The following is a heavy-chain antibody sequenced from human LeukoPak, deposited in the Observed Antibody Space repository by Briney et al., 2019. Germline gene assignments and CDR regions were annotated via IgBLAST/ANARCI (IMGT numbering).Heavy chain of an antibody. CDR2: ISSSSSYI. CDR3: AGGFYYDDTGYYLDDY. V-gene: IGHV3-21*01. Sequence: GGSLRLSCAASGFTFSSYGMHWVRQAPGKGLEWVSSISSSSSYIYYADSVKGRFTISRDNAKNSLYLQMNSLRAEDTAVYYCAGGFYYDDTGYYLDDYWGQGTLVTVSS. J-gene: IGHJ4*02. CDR1: GFTFSSYG. D-gene: IGHD3-22*01.